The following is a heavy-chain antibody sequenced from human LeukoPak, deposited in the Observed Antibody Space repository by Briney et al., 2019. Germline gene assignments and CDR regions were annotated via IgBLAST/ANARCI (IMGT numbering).Heavy chain of an antibody. CDR1: DYTFNTYG. J-gene: IGHJ4*02. Sequence: ASVKVSCTPSDYTFNTYGINWVRQAPGKGLEWMGWISARNGDTVYAQKFQGRLTLTTDTSTSTAYMELRSLSFDDTAIYYCARGEETTVITPFIYWGQGTLVTVSS. D-gene: IGHD4-23*01. V-gene: IGHV1-18*01. CDR2: ISARNGDT. CDR3: ARGEETTVITPFIY.